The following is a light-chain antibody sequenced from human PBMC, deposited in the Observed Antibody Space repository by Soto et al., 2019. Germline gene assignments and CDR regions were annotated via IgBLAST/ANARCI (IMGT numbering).Light chain of an antibody. CDR3: SSYTISSTYV. Sequence: QSLLAQPASLSGSPGQSITISCTGTSSEIGGYNYVSWYQQHPGKAPTLMIYDVSNRPSGVSNRFSGSKSGNTASLTISGLQAEDEADYYCSSYTISSTYVFGTGTKVTVL. V-gene: IGLV2-14*01. CDR2: DVS. CDR1: SSEIGGYNY. J-gene: IGLJ1*01.